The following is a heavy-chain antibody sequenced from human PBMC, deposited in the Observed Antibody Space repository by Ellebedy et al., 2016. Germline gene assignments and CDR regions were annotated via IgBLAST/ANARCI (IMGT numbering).Heavy chain of an antibody. CDR1: GFTFSSYA. CDR3: AKERWELLGEYYFDY. D-gene: IGHD1-26*01. CDR2: ISYDGSNK. Sequence: GGSLRLSXAASGFTFSSYAMHWVRQAPGKGLEWVAVISYDGSNKYYADSVKGRFTISRDNSKNTLYLQMNSLRAEDTAVYYCAKERWELLGEYYFDYWGQGTLVTVSS. V-gene: IGHV3-30*04. J-gene: IGHJ4*02.